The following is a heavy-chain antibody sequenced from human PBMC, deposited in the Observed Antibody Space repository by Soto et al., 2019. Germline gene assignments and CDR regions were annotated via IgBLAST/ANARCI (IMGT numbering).Heavy chain of an antibody. CDR3: AKDPYSYGPDY. J-gene: IGHJ4*02. D-gene: IGHD1-26*01. CDR2: ISGSGERT. Sequence: EEQLLESGGGVIQPGGSLRLSCAASGFTLGDYGMSWVRQAPGKGLEWASVISGSGERTFYIDSVKGRFTISRDTSKNTLYLQMNSLRADDTAVYYCAKDPYSYGPDYWGRGTLVIVS. V-gene: IGHV3-23*01. CDR1: GFTLGDYG.